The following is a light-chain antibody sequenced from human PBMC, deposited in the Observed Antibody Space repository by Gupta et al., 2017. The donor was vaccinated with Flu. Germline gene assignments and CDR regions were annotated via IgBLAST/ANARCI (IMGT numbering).Light chain of an antibody. J-gene: IGKJ1*01. CDR1: QGINNY. Sequence: GDRVTITCWASQGINNYLTWYQQKPGKVPKLLIYATSTLQSGVPSRFSGSGSGTDFTLTISSLQPEDVATYYCQKSNSASSMFGQGTKVEIK. V-gene: IGKV1-27*01. CDR2: ATS. CDR3: QKSNSASSM.